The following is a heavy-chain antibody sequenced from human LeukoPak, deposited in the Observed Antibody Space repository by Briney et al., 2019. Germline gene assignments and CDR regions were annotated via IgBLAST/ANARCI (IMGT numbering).Heavy chain of an antibody. Sequence: SETLSLTCAVYGGSFSGYYWSWIRQPPGKGLEWIGEINRSGSTNYNPSLKSRVTISVDTSKDQFSLKLSSVTAADTAVYYCARGPMDFWSGRTGIRFDYWGQGTLVTVSS. CDR2: INRSGST. D-gene: IGHD3-3*01. V-gene: IGHV4-34*01. CDR3: ARGPMDFWSGRTGIRFDY. CDR1: GGSFSGYY. J-gene: IGHJ4*02.